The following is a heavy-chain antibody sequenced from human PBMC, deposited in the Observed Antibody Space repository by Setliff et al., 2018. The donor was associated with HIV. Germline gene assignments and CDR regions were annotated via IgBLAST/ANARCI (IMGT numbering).Heavy chain of an antibody. CDR1: GGTFRNYA. CDR2: IIPIFGST. V-gene: IGHV1-69*13. J-gene: IGHJ2*01. Sequence: SVKVSCKASGGTFRNYAISWVRQAPGQGLEWMGGIIPIFGSTKYAQKFQDRVTITADESTYTADMELSSLRSEDTAVYYCARDDHYYDSGSYYSDWYFDLWGRGTLVTVSS. D-gene: IGHD3-10*01. CDR3: ARDDHYYDSGSYYSDWYFDL.